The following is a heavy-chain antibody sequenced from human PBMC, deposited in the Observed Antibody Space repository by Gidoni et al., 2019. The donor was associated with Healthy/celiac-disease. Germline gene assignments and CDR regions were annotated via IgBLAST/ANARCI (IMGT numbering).Heavy chain of an antibody. V-gene: IGHV4-30-2*01. CDR3: ARGDGYYFDY. D-gene: IGHD3-22*01. J-gene: IGHJ4*02. CDR2: IYHSGST. CDR1: GGSISSGGYS. Sequence: QLQLQESGPGLVKPSQTLSLPCAVSGGSISSGGYSWRWIRQPPGQGLEWIGYIYHSGSTYYNPSLKSRVTISVDRSKNQFSLKLSSVTAADTAVYYCARGDGYYFDYWGQGTLVTVSS.